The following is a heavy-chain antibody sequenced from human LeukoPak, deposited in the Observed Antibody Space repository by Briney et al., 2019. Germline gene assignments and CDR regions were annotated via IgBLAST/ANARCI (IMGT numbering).Heavy chain of an antibody. Sequence: PGGSLRLSCLTSGFTFSTNAMSWVRQAPGKGLEWISGISGSGASTYYADSVTGRFTISRDNSRNTLYLQMNSLRGDDTAVYYCAKAAAAPGFDFWGQGTLVTVSS. CDR1: GFTFSTNA. CDR3: AKAAAAPGFDF. CDR2: ISGSGAST. D-gene: IGHD6-13*01. J-gene: IGHJ4*02. V-gene: IGHV3-23*01.